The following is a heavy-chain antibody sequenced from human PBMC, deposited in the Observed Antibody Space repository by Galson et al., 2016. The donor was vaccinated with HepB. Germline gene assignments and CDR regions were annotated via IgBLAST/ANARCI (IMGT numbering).Heavy chain of an antibody. J-gene: IGHJ5*02. CDR2: IYSGGGT. CDR3: ARDGNADSP. D-gene: IGHD1-1*01. Sequence: LRLSCAASGFNVINNYMSWVRQAPGKGLEWVSLIYSGGGTHYSDSVKGRFTISRDHSKNTLYLEMNNLRVDDTAVYYCARDGNADSPWGQGTLVTVSS. V-gene: IGHV3-53*01. CDR1: GFNVINNY.